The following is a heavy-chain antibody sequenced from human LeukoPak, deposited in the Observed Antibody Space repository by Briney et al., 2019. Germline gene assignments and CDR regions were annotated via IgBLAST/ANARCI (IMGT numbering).Heavy chain of an antibody. V-gene: IGHV3-33*01. CDR2: VWSDATTK. J-gene: IGHJ4*02. CDR1: GFTFSRHD. CDR3: ASGAWYGSGTWGY. Sequence: GGSLRLSCAASGFTFSRHDMHWVRQAPGKGLEWLSVVWSDATTKDYADSLEGRFTTSRDNSRNTVYLQMNNLRDEDTAVYYCASGAWYGSGTWGYRGQGTRVTVSS. D-gene: IGHD3-10*01.